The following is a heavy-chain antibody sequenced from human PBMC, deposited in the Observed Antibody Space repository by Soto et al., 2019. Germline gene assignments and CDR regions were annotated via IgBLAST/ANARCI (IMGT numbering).Heavy chain of an antibody. CDR1: GFTFSSYA. Sequence: QVQLVESGGGVVQPGRSLRLSCAASGFTFSSYAMHWVRQAPGKGLEWVAVISYDGSNKYYADSVKGRFTISRDNSKNTLYLQMNSLSAEETAVYYCARDPPVLRYFDWLSSAYFFYYGMDVWGQGTTVTVSS. CDR2: ISYDGSNK. D-gene: IGHD3-9*01. J-gene: IGHJ6*02. CDR3: ARDPPVLRYFDWLSSAYFFYYGMDV. V-gene: IGHV3-30-3*01.